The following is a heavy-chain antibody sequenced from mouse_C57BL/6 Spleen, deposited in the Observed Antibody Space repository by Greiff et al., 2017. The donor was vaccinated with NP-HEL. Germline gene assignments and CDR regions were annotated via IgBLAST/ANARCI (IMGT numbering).Heavy chain of an antibody. CDR1: GYTFTSYG. J-gene: IGHJ3*01. CDR3: ARSPYDGYYVYAY. CDR2: IYPRSGNT. Sequence: VQLQQSGAELARPGASVKLSCKASGYTFTSYGISWVKQRTGQGLEWIGEIYPRSGNTYYNEKFKGKATLTADKSSSRAYRELRSLTSDDSAVYFCARSPYDGYYVYAYWGQGTLVTVSA. D-gene: IGHD2-3*01. V-gene: IGHV1-81*01.